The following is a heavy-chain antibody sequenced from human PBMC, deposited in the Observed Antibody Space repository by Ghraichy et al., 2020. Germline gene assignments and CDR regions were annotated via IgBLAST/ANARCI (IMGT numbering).Heavy chain of an antibody. CDR3: VRRNDILTGYYSFDF. CDR2: IYHTGNT. D-gene: IGHD3-9*01. V-gene: IGHV4-30-2*01. CDR1: GGSISTGDFS. Sequence: SETLSLTCAVSGGSISTGDFSWSWIRQPPGKGLECIGYIYHTGNTYYNPSLKSRVSISIDTSKNQFSLQLSSVTAADTAVYYCVRRNDILTGYYSFDFWGQGTQVTVSS. J-gene: IGHJ5*01.